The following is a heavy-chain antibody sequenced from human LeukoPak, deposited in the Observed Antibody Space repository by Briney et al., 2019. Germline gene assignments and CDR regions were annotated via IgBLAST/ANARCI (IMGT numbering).Heavy chain of an antibody. D-gene: IGHD2-2*01. J-gene: IGHJ4*02. Sequence: SVKVSCKASGGTFISDAISWVRQAPGQGLEWMGGIIPIFGTANYAQKFQGRVTITADESTSTAYMELSSLRSEDTAVYYCAREGVVPAALDYWGQGTLVTVSS. CDR3: AREGVVPAALDY. CDR1: GGTFISDA. V-gene: IGHV1-69*13. CDR2: IIPIFGTA.